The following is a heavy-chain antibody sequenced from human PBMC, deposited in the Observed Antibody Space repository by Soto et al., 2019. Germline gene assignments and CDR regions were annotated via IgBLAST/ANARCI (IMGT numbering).Heavy chain of an antibody. D-gene: IGHD2-21*02. CDR1: GGTFSSYA. CDR3: ESDSYCGGDCLDY. Sequence: QVQLVQSGAEVKKPGSSVKVSCKASGGTFSSYAISWVRQAPGQGLEWMGGIIPIFGTANYAQKFQGRVTITADEATSTAYMEMSRLRSEDTAVYDCESDSYCGGDCLDYWGQGTLVTVSS. J-gene: IGHJ4*02. CDR2: IIPIFGTA. V-gene: IGHV1-69*01.